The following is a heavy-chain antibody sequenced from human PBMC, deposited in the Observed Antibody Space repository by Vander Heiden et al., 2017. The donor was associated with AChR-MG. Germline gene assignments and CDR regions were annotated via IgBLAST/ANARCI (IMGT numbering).Heavy chain of an antibody. CDR3: ASTGSGYYYYGMDV. CDR2: VYSSGST. J-gene: IGHJ6*02. D-gene: IGHD1-1*01. V-gene: IGHV3-66*02. CDR1: GFTVSSNY. Sequence: EVQLVESGGGLVQPGGSLRLSCAASGFTVSSNYVSWVRQAPGKGLEWVCVVYSSGSTYYADSVKGRFTIARDNSKNTVYLQMNSLRAEDTAVYFCASTGSGYYYYGMDVWGQGTTVTVSS.